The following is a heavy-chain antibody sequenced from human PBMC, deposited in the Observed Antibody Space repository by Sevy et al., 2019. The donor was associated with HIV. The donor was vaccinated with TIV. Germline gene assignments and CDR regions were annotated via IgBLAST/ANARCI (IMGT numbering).Heavy chain of an antibody. CDR3: AKGASLYSSSIIEYDY. CDR1: GYTFTFYD. CDR2: MNPNSGNT. V-gene: IGHV1-8*01. Sequence: ASVKVSCKASGYTFTFYDINWVRQATGQGLEWVGWMNPNSGNTGDAQKFQGRVTMTRNTSISIAYMELSSLRSEDTAVFYCAKGASLYSSSIIEYDYWGQGTLVTVSS. J-gene: IGHJ4*02. D-gene: IGHD6-6*01.